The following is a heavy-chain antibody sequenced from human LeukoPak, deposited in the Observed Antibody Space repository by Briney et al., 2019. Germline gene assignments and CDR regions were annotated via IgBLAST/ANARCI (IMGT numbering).Heavy chain of an antibody. CDR3: ARGWISSFPFDY. CDR1: GGSISSYY. D-gene: IGHD6-13*01. CDR2: IYYSGST. J-gene: IGHJ4*02. Sequence: SETLSLTFTVSGGSISSYYWSWIRQPPGKGLEWIGYIYYSGSTNYSPSLKSRVTISVDTSKNQFSLKLSSVTAADTAVYYCARGWISSFPFDYWGQGTLVTVSS. V-gene: IGHV4-59*01.